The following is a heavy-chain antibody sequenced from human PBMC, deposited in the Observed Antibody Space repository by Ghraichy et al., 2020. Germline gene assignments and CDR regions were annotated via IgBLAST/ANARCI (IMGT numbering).Heavy chain of an antibody. Sequence: LSLTCAASGFTFSSYSMNWVRQAPGKGLEWVSSISSSSSYIYYADSVKGRFTISRDNAKNSLYLQMNSLRAEDTAVYYCARDQGDIVVVPAAMYFDYWGQGTLVTVSS. J-gene: IGHJ4*02. D-gene: IGHD2-2*01. CDR1: GFTFSSYS. CDR2: ISSSSSYI. CDR3: ARDQGDIVVVPAAMYFDY. V-gene: IGHV3-21*01.